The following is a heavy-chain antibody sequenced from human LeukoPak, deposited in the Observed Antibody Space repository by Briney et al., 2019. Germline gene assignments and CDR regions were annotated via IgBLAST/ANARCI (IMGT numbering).Heavy chain of an antibody. D-gene: IGHD2-2*02. Sequence: PSETLSLTCAVYGGSFSGYYWSWIRQPPGKGLEWIGEINHSGSTNYNPSLKSRVTISVDTSKNQFSLKLSSVTAADTAVYYCARRGSSYTRYWGQGTLVTVSS. V-gene: IGHV4-34*01. CDR2: INHSGST. CDR3: ARRGSSYTRY. J-gene: IGHJ4*02. CDR1: GGSFSGYY.